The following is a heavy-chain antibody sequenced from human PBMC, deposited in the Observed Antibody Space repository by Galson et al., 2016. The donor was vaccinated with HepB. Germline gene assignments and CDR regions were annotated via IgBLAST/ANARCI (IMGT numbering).Heavy chain of an antibody. J-gene: IGHJ5*02. Sequence: SETLSLTCSVSGDSISHYYWSWIRQPPGKGLEWIGYIYNSGSTNYNPSLKSRVTISVDTSKNQFSLKLSSVTTTDTAVYFCARDSAYNSTFFDPWGQGTLVIV. CDR3: ARDSAYNSTFFDP. V-gene: IGHV4-59*01. CDR1: GDSISHYY. CDR2: IYNSGST. D-gene: IGHD6-13*01.